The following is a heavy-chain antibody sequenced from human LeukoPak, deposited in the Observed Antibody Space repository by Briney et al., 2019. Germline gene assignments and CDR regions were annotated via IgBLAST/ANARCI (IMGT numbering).Heavy chain of an antibody. J-gene: IGHJ4*02. Sequence: PGGSLRLSCVASGFTFSNYNMNWVRQAPGKGLEWVSSISSSSSYIYYADSVKGRFTISRDNAKNSLYLQMNSLRAEDTAVYYCARRGHGYGSPFDYWGQGTLVTVSS. CDR1: GFTFSNYN. CDR3: ARRGHGYGSPFDY. D-gene: IGHD5-18*01. V-gene: IGHV3-21*01. CDR2: ISSSSSYI.